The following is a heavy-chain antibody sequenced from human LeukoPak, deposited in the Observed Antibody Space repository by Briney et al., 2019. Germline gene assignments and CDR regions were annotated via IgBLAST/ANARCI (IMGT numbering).Heavy chain of an antibody. CDR1: GFTFSSYS. V-gene: IGHV3-21*01. Sequence: PGGSLRLSCAASGFTFSSYSMNWVRQAPGKGLEWVSSISSSSSYIYYADSVKGRFTISRDNAKNSLYLQMNSLRAEDTAVYYCARGLPTVVVPATNMDVWGKGTTVTVSS. CDR3: ARGLPTVVVPATNMDV. D-gene: IGHD2-2*01. CDR2: ISSSSSYI. J-gene: IGHJ6*03.